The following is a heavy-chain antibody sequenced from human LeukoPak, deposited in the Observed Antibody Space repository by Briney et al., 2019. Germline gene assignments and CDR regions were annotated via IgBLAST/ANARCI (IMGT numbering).Heavy chain of an antibody. V-gene: IGHV1-2*02. CDR3: YYRVSSGYLT. CDR2: INPNSGGT. CDR1: GYTFTGYY. J-gene: IGHJ4*02. Sequence: ASVKVSCKASGYTFTGYYMHWVRQAPGQGLGWMGWINPNSGGTNYAQKFQGRVSMTRDTSISTAYMELSSLRSDDTAVYYCYYRVSSGYLTWGQGTLVAVSS. D-gene: IGHD3-22*01.